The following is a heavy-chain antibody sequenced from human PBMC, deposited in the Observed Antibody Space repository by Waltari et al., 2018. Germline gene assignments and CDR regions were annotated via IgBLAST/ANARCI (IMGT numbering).Heavy chain of an antibody. J-gene: IGHJ4*02. CDR3: ARGQEFIRKYYFDY. Sequence: QLQLQESGPGLVKPSETLSLTCPVSGGSISNSSSYWGWIRQPPGKGLEWIGSVYYGGSTYYNPSLKSRVTISVDTSKNQFSLKLSSVTAADTAVYYCARGQEFIRKYYFDYWGQGTLVTVSS. CDR2: VYYGGST. D-gene: IGHD4-17*01. CDR1: GGSISNSSSY. V-gene: IGHV4-39*07.